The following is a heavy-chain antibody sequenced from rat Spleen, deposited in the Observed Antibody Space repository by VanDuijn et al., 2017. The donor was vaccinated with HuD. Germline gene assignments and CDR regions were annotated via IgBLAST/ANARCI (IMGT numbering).Heavy chain of an antibody. D-gene: IGHD1-12*02. Sequence: EVQLVASGGGLVQPGRSLKLSCAASGFTFINFPMAWVRQAPKKGLEWVASISSGGGGTYYSDSVKDRFTISRDNAKSTLYLQLDSLRSEDTATYYCTTDTFYDGTYYPGGFDYWGQGIMVTVSS. CDR1: GFTFINFP. J-gene: IGHJ2*01. CDR3: TTDTFYDGTYYPGGFDY. V-gene: IGHV5-20*01. CDR2: ISSGGGGT.